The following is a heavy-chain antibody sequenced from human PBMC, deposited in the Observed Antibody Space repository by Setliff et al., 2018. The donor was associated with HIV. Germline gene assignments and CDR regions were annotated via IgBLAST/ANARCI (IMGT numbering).Heavy chain of an antibody. CDR1: GYTFTTYS. V-gene: IGHV1-3*01. CDR2: INVGKGDT. D-gene: IGHD3-10*01. J-gene: IGHJ4*01. Sequence: ASVKVSCKAFGYTFTTYSLHWVRQAPGQSLEWMGWINVGKGDTKYSQEFQGRITITTDTSANTGYMELSSLRSDDTAVYSCARGALLAVFDFDHWGHGTLVTV. CDR3: ARGALLAVFDFDH.